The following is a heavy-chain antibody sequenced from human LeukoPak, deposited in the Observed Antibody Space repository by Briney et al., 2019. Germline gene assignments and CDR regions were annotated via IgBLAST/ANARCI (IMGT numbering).Heavy chain of an antibody. D-gene: IGHD1-20*01. CDR1: GDSISTSY. Sequence: SETLSLTCTVSGDSISTSYWSWLRQPAGKSMEWIGRIFARGETNYNPSLESRVIMSRDTSNNQFFLRLTSVTAADTAVYYCARDRYTWHDRDWFDSWGQGTLVTVSS. J-gene: IGHJ5*01. CDR3: ARDRYTWHDRDWFDS. CDR2: IFARGET. V-gene: IGHV4-4*07.